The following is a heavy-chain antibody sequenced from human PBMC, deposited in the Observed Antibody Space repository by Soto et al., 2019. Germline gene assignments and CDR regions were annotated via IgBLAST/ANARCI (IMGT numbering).Heavy chain of an antibody. CDR1: GGSISSSSYY. Sequence: QLQLQESGPGLVKPSETLSLTCTVSGGSISSSSYYWGWIRQPPGKGLEWIGSIYYSGSTYYNPSLKSRVTISVDTSKNQFSLKLSSVAAADTAVYYCARHGVVVVVAASPIDYWGQGTLVTVSA. CDR3: ARHGVVVVVAASPIDY. CDR2: IYYSGST. V-gene: IGHV4-39*01. D-gene: IGHD2-15*01. J-gene: IGHJ4*02.